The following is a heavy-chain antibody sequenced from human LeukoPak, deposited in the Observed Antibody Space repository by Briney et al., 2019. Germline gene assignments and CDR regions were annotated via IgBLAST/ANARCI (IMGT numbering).Heavy chain of an antibody. D-gene: IGHD4-17*01. V-gene: IGHV3-23*01. CDR3: ARAVSYGDYYFDY. CDR1: GFTFSSYA. J-gene: IGHJ4*02. CDR2: ISGSGGST. Sequence: GGSLRLSCAASGFTFSSYAMSWVRQAPGKGLEWVSAISGSGGSTYYADSVKGRLTISRDNSKNTLYLQMNSLRAEDTAVYYCARAVSYGDYYFDYWGQGTLVTVSS.